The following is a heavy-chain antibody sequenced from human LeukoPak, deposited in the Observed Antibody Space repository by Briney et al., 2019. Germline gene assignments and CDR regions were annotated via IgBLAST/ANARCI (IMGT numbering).Heavy chain of an antibody. CDR3: ARGRYYYDSRGYYY. V-gene: IGHV4-34*01. CDR2: INHSGST. CDR1: GGSFSGYY. J-gene: IGHJ4*02. Sequence: SETLSLTCAVYGGSFSGYYWSWIRQPPGKGLEWIGEINHSGSTNYNPSLKSRVTISVDTSKNQFSLKLSSVTAADTAVYYCARGRYYYDSRGYYYWGQGTLVTVSS. D-gene: IGHD3-22*01.